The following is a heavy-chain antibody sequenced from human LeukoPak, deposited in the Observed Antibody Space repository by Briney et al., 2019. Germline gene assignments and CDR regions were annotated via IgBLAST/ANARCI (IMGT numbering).Heavy chain of an antibody. CDR1: GGSISNGGYY. CDR3: ARGTSHYCSSTSCYSLEFDY. V-gene: IGHV4-31*03. CDR2: IYYSGST. J-gene: IGHJ4*02. Sequence: SETLSLTCTVSGGSISNGGYYWSWIRQHPGKGLEWIGYIYYSGSTYYNPFLKSRVAISVDTSKNQFSLKLSSVTAADTAVYYCARGTSHYCSSTSCYSLEFDYWGQGTLVTVSS. D-gene: IGHD2-2*02.